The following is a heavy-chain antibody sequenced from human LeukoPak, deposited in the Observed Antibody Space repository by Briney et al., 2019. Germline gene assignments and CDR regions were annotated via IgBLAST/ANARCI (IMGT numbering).Heavy chain of an antibody. D-gene: IGHD2-2*01. CDR3: TRPGCSSTSCALTYGMDV. V-gene: IGHV3-73*01. J-gene: IGHJ6*02. Sequence: GGSLRLSCAASGFTFSGSAMHWVRQASGKGLEWVGRIRSKANSYATAYAASVEGRFTISRDDSKNTAYLQMNSLKTEDTAVYYCTRPGCSSTSCALTYGMDVWGQGTTVTVSS. CDR1: GFTFSGSA. CDR2: IRSKANSYAT.